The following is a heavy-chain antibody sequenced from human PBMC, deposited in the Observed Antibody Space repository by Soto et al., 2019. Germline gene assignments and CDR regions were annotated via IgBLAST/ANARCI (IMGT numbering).Heavy chain of an antibody. CDR2: ISYDGSNE. V-gene: IGHV3-30-3*01. CDR1: GFTFSSYA. Sequence: RLSCAASGFTFSSYAMHWVRQAPGKGLEWVAVISYDGSNEYYADSVKGRFTISRDNSKNTLYLQVNSLRAEDTAIYYCTRETMTIRLYFDYWGQGALVTVSS. CDR3: TRETMTIRLYFDY. D-gene: IGHD6-19*01. J-gene: IGHJ4*02.